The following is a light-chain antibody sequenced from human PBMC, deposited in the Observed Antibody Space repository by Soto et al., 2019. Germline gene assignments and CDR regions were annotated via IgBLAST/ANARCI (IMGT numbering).Light chain of an antibody. CDR1: QSVSSSY. J-gene: IGKJ5*01. CDR2: GAS. CDR3: QQHNQWPIT. V-gene: IGKV3D-20*02. Sequence: EIVLTQSPGTLSLSPGEGATLSCRASQSVSSSYLARYQQKPGQAPRLLIYGASSRATGIPDRFSGSGSGTDFTLTISRLEPEDSAVYYCQQHNQWPITFGQGTRLEIK.